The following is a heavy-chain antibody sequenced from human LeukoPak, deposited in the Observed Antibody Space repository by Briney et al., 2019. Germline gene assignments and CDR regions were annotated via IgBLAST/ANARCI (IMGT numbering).Heavy chain of an antibody. CDR1: GYTFTSYY. CDR3: ARGSTLFYYYGSGSRTRDGLYYFDY. V-gene: IGHV1-46*01. Sequence: ASVKVSCKASGYTFTSYYMHWVRQAPGQGLEWMGIINPSGGSTSYAQKFQGRVTITADKSTSTAYMELSSLRSEDTAVYYCARGSTLFYYYGSGSRTRDGLYYFDYWGQGTLVTVSS. CDR2: INPSGGST. J-gene: IGHJ4*02. D-gene: IGHD3-10*01.